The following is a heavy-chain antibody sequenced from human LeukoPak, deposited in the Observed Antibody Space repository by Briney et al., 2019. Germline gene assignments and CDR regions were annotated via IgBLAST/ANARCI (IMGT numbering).Heavy chain of an antibody. CDR3: ARGGAGGASASSYH. J-gene: IGHJ5*02. CDR2: IIPVFGTG. CDR1: GGSFSSSV. Sequence: ASVKVSCKASGGSFSSSVISWVRQAPGQGLEWMGGIIPVFGTGNYAQKFQGRVTITADESTTTAYMELSSLRPDDTAVYFCARGGAGGASASSYHWGPGTLVLVSS. V-gene: IGHV1-69*13. D-gene: IGHD6-6*01.